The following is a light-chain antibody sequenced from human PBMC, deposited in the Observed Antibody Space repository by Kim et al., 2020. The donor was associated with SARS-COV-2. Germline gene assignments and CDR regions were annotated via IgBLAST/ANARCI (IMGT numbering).Light chain of an antibody. CDR1: SGTIASNF. CDR3: QSFGSSTWV. CDR2: GDD. J-gene: IGLJ3*02. Sequence: GKTVTVTCTPGSGTIASNFVQWFQQRPGSAPTTVIFGDDRRPSGVPDRFSGSVDGSSNSASLTVSGLKTEAEADYYCQSFGSSTWVFGGGTKVTVL. V-gene: IGLV6-57*03.